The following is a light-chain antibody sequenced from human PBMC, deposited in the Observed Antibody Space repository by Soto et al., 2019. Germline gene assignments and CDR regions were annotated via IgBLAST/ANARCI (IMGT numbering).Light chain of an antibody. Sequence: EIVMTQSPATLSVSPGERATLSCRASQSVRSDLAWYQQKPGQAPRPLIYGASARATGVPGRFSGSGSGTQFTLTISSLQSEDSALYYCQQYNNWPPITFGQGTRLEIK. V-gene: IGKV3-15*01. CDR2: GAS. CDR1: QSVRSD. J-gene: IGKJ5*01. CDR3: QQYNNWPPIT.